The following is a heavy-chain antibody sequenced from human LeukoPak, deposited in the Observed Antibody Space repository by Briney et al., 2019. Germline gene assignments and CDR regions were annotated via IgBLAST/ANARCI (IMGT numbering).Heavy chain of an antibody. D-gene: IGHD6-13*01. CDR1: GYTFTSYD. CDR2: MNPNSGNK. V-gene: IGHV1-8*01. Sequence: ASVKVSCKASGYTFTSYDINWVRQATGQRLEWMGWMNPNSGNKGYAQKLQGRVTMTRNTSISKAYMELSSLRSEDTAVYYCARFSQLAYSTDPWGQGTLVTVSS. CDR3: ARFSQLAYSTDP. J-gene: IGHJ5*02.